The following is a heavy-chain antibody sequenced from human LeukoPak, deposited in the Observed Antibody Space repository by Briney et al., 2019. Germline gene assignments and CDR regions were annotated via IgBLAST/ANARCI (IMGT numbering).Heavy chain of an antibody. V-gene: IGHV4-59*08. J-gene: IGHJ4*02. Sequence: PSETLSLTCTVSGGSISSYYWSWIRQPPGKGLEWIGYIYYSGSTNYNPSLKSRVTISVDTSKNQFSLKLSSVTAADTAVYYCARQDGLSFGYWGQGTLVTVSS. D-gene: IGHD5-24*01. CDR2: IYYSGST. CDR3: ARQDGLSFGY. CDR1: GGSISSYY.